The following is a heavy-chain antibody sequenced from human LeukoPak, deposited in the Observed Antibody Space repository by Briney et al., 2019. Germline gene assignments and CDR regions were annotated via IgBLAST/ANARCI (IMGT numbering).Heavy chain of an antibody. D-gene: IGHD2-2*01. J-gene: IGHJ4*02. Sequence: SETLSLTCTVSRSSMSGYYWSWIRQPPGKGLEWIGYMFDTETTDYNPSLKSRVIISVDTSKNQVSLKLNSVTAADTAVYYCARESSTSGFDYWGQGTLVTVSS. CDR2: MFDTETT. V-gene: IGHV4-59*01. CDR1: RSSMSGYY. CDR3: ARESSTSGFDY.